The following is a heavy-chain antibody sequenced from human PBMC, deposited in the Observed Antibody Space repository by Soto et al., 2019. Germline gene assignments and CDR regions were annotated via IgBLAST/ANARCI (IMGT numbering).Heavy chain of an antibody. CDR1: GGTFSRYT. D-gene: IGHD2-8*02. J-gene: IGHJ6*02. CDR3: AIHFTGVLVLVTAPQVGDNYGWDG. V-gene: IGHV1-69*02. Sequence: QVQLVQSGAEVKKPGSSVKVSCKASGGTFSRYTFTWVRQAPGQGLEWMGRIIPILDIPHYAQNFQGRVTITADKSTRTAYMELSGLTSDDTAGYYCAIHFTGVLVLVTAPQVGDNYGWDGWGQGTTVTVSS. CDR2: IIPILDIP.